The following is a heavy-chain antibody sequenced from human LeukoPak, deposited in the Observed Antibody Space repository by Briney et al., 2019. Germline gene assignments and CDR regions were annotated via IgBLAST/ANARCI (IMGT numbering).Heavy chain of an antibody. CDR2: IYYSGST. J-gene: IGHJ6*01. CDR3: ARTKGYGSGREKVVYYYGMDV. CDR1: GGSISSYY. V-gene: IGHV4-59*01. Sequence: SETLCHTCTVSGGSISSYYWSWIRQPPGKGLEWIGYIYYSGSTNYNPSLKSRGTISVDTSKNQFSLKLSSVTAADTAVYYCARTKGYGSGREKVVYYYGMDVCGHGKPVTVSS. D-gene: IGHD3-10*01.